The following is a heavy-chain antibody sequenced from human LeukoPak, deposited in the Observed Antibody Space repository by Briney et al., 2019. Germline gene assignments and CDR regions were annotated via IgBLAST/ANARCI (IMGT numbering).Heavy chain of an antibody. CDR2: IAFSSTTI. D-gene: IGHD4-11*01. J-gene: IGHJ4*02. CDR3: ARVPHDYSDYVAY. Sequence: GGTLRLSCAASGFSFDTYSMNWFRQAPGKGLEWVAYIAFSSTTIFYADFVKGRFTISRDNAQNSLYLQMSSLRAEDTAVYYCARVPHDYSDYVAYWGQGTLVTVSS. CDR1: GFSFDTYS. V-gene: IGHV3-48*04.